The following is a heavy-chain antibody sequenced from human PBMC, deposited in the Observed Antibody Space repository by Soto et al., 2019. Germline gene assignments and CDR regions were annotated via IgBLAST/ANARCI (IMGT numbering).Heavy chain of an antibody. CDR1: GFTFSSYD. CDR2: IGTAGDP. V-gene: IGHV3-13*05. J-gene: IGHJ6*02. CDR3: ARSTSGCRFYCYYCMDV. D-gene: IGHD6-19*01. Sequence: WGTLRLSCAASGFTFSSYDMHWVRQATGKGLEWVSAIGTAGDPYYPGSVKGRFSISRENAKNSLYLKMKTLRAGDMAVYYCARSTSGCRFYCYYCMDVWGQGTTVKVSS.